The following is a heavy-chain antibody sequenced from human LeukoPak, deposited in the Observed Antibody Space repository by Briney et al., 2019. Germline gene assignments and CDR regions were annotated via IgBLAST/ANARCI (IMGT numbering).Heavy chain of an antibody. J-gene: IGHJ4*02. Sequence: GRSLRLSCAASGFTFSSYGMRWVRQAPGKGLKWVAVISYDGSNKYYADSVKGRFTISRDNAKNTLYLQMNSLRVEDTAVYYCAREDYSGYDFYDYWGQGSLVTVSS. CDR1: GFTFSSYG. CDR2: ISYDGSNK. D-gene: IGHD5-12*01. V-gene: IGHV3-30*03. CDR3: AREDYSGYDFYDY.